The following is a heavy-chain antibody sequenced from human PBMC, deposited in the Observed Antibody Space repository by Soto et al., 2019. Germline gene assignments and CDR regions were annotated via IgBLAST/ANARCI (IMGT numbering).Heavy chain of an antibody. V-gene: IGHV4-4*02. Sequence: ETLSLTCAVSGDSVRSSNWWTWVRQSPGKGLEWIGEIYHLGGTNYNPSLKSRVTISVDMAKNQVSLKLSSVTAADTAVYYCATMKKPRGYYYGLNVWGQGTTVTVSS. CDR2: IYHLGGT. J-gene: IGHJ6*02. CDR1: GDSVRSSNW. CDR3: ATMKKPRGYYYGLNV.